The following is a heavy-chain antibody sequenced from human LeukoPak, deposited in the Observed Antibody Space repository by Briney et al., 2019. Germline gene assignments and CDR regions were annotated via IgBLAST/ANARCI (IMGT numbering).Heavy chain of an antibody. V-gene: IGHV3-23*01. CDR3: AKKGEIVGATGYYFDY. Sequence: GGSLRLSCAASGFTFSTYAMNWVRQAPGRGLEWVSVISGSGGSTYYADSVKGRFTISRDNSKNTLYLQMNSLRAEDTAVYYCAKKGEIVGATGYYFDYWGQGTLVTVSS. J-gene: IGHJ4*02. CDR1: GFTFSTYA. CDR2: ISGSGGST. D-gene: IGHD1-26*01.